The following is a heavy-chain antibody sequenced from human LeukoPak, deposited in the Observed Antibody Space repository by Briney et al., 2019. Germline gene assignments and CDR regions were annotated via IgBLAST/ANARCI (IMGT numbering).Heavy chain of an antibody. J-gene: IGHJ4*02. V-gene: IGHV3-7*03. CDR2: INEDGSKK. CDR1: GLAFSRFW. CDR3: ASGGHLDY. Sequence: GGSLRLSGAASGLAFSRFWMSWVRQAPGKGMEWVANINEDGSKKNYVDSVRGRFTISRDNAKDSLYLQMNSLRAEDTAVYYCASGGHLDYWGQGTPVTVSS. D-gene: IGHD3-16*01.